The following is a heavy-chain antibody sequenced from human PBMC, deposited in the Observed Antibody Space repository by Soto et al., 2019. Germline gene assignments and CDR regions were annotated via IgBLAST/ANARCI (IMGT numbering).Heavy chain of an antibody. D-gene: IGHD2-2*01. J-gene: IGHJ6*02. CDR1: GGSISSGGYS. CDR3: ARLYGYCIRNSCHGHYAMDV. V-gene: IGHV4-30-2*03. Sequence: SLTCAVSGGSISSGGYSWSWIRQPPGKGPEWIGSIYSSGSTYYNPSLNSRVTVSVDTSKNQFSLKVTSVTAADTAVYYCARLYGYCIRNSCHGHYAMDVWGQGTTVTVSS. CDR2: IYSSGST.